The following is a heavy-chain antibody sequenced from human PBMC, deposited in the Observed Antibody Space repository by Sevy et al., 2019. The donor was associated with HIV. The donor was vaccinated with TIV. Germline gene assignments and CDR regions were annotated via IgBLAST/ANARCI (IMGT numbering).Heavy chain of an antibody. CDR1: GFTFNTHA. J-gene: IGHJ3*01. V-gene: IGHV3-23*01. Sequence: GGSLRLSCAASGFTFNTHAMNWVRQAPGKGLEWVSTISGPGYNTYYADSVKGRFTISRDNSQNTLHLQMNSLRADDTAVYYCAKALNPALESMLQVNLRTLKAFDVWGQGTMVTVSS. CDR2: ISGPGYNT. CDR3: AKALNPALESMLQVNLRTLKAFDV. D-gene: IGHD2-8*01.